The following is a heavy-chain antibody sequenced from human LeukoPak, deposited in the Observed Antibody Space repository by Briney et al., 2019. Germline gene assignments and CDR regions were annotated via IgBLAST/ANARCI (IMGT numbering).Heavy chain of an antibody. CDR2: INQDGSEK. J-gene: IGHJ6*03. D-gene: IGHD5-18*01. V-gene: IGHV3-7*01. Sequence: GGSLRFSCADSGFTFSSYWMSWVRQAPGKGLEWVADINQDGSEKYYVDSVKGRFTISRDNAKNSLYLQMNSLSPEDTAVYYCARRNKIQLWSYYYFYFMDVWGKGTTVTISS. CDR1: GFTFSSYW. CDR3: ARRNKIQLWSYYYFYFMDV.